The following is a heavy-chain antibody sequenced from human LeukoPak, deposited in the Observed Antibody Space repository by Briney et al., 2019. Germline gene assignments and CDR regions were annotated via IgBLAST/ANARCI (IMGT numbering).Heavy chain of an antibody. CDR1: GGSSSGYY. J-gene: IGHJ6*03. Sequence: SETLSLTCAVYGGSSSGYYWSWIRQPPGKGLEWIGEINHSGSTNYNPSLKSRVTISVDTPKNQFSLKLSSVTAADTAVYYCARGYITMVRGVISTYYYYYMDVWGKGTTVTVSS. V-gene: IGHV4-34*01. CDR3: ARGYITMVRGVISTYYYYYMDV. D-gene: IGHD3-10*01. CDR2: INHSGST.